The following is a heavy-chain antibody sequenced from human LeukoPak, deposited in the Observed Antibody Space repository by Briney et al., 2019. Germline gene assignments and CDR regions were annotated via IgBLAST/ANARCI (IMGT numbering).Heavy chain of an antibody. CDR2: ISGSGGSR. D-gene: IGHD1-26*01. V-gene: IGHV3-23*01. J-gene: IGHJ4*02. Sequence: GGSLRLSCAASGFTFSSYAMSWVRQAPGKGLEWVSGISGSGGSRYYADSVKGRFTISRDNSKSTLYLQMNSLRAEDTAVYYCAKRRPSSGTYEAAPDYWGQGTLVTVSS. CDR1: GFTFSSYA. CDR3: AKRRPSSGTYEAAPDY.